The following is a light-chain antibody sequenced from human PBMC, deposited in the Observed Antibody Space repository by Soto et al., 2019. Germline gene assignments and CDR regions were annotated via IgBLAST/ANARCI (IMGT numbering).Light chain of an antibody. CDR2: DAS. Sequence: ETVLTQSPATLSLSPGERATLSCRASPSVSIFLAWYQQKPGQAPRLLMYDASTRATGITARFSGSGSGTDFTLTISSIEPEDSAVYYCQQRNNWPWTFGQGTKVEIK. V-gene: IGKV3-11*01. J-gene: IGKJ1*01. CDR3: QQRNNWPWT. CDR1: PSVSIF.